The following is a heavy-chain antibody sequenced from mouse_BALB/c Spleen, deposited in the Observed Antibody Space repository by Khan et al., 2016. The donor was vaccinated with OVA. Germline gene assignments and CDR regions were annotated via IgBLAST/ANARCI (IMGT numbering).Heavy chain of an antibody. D-gene: IGHD2-14*01. V-gene: IGHV3-8*02. CDR2: IIYTGYT. CDR3: SRSICRYAFVY. CDR1: GDSITSGY. Sequence: EVQLQESGPSLVKPSQTLSLTCSVTGDSITSGYSNWIRKFPGNKLEYMGYIIYTGYTYYNPSLKSRISITRHTSKNQYYLPLNSVTDDATATYYCSRSICRYAFVYWGQGTLVTVSA. J-gene: IGHJ3*01.